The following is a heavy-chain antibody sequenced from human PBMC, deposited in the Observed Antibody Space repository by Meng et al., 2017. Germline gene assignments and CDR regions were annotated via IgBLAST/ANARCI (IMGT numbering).Heavy chain of an antibody. CDR3: ARVPGGIGAANY. Sequence: QVQLQQWGAGLLKPSETLSLTCAVYGGSFSGYYWSWIRQPPGKGLEWIGEINHSGSTNYNPSLKSRVTISVDTSKNQFSLKLSSVTAADTVVYYCARVPGGIGAANYWGQGTLVTVSS. J-gene: IGHJ4*02. V-gene: IGHV4-34*01. CDR2: INHSGST. CDR1: GGSFSGYY. D-gene: IGHD3-10*01.